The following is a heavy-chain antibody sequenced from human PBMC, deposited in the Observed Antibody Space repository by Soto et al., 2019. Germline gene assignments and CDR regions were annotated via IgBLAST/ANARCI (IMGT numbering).Heavy chain of an antibody. CDR2: FYYSGST. V-gene: IGHV4-59*01. J-gene: IGHJ4*02. CDR3: ARGALTNYFDY. CDR1: GGSISSYY. Sequence: QGQLQESGPGLVKPSETLSLTCAVSGGSISSYYWSWIRQPPGKGLEWIGYFYYSGSTNYNPSLKSRVTISVDTSKNQFSLKLRSVTAADTAVYYCARGALTNYFDYWGQGTLVTVSS.